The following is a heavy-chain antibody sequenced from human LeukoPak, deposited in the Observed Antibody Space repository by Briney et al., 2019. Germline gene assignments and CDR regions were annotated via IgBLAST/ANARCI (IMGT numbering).Heavy chain of an antibody. D-gene: IGHD2-21*01. V-gene: IGHV3-23*01. CDR2: HSDNGGSP. Sequence: PGGSLRLSCAASGFTFSNYAMSWVRQAPGKGLEWVSSHSDNGGSPYYADSVKGRFTISRDNPKNTLHLHLNSLRVEDTAVYYCAKDPETYSSRWFDSWGQGTLVTVSS. CDR1: GFTFSNYA. J-gene: IGHJ5*01. CDR3: AKDPETYSSRWFDS.